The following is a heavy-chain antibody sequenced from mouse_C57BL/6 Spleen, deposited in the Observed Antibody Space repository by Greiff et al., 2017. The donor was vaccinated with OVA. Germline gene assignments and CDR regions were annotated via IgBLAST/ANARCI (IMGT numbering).Heavy chain of an antibody. V-gene: IGHV1-15*01. CDR2: IDPETGGT. Sequence: QVQLQQSGAELVRPGASVTLSCKASGYTFTDYEMHWVKQTPVHGLEWIGAIDPETGGTAYNQKFKGKAILTADKSSSTAYMELRRLTSEDSAVYYCTEGSSLYYYAMDYWGQGTSVTVSS. CDR1: GYTFTDYE. CDR3: TEGSSLYYYAMDY. J-gene: IGHJ4*01. D-gene: IGHD1-1*01.